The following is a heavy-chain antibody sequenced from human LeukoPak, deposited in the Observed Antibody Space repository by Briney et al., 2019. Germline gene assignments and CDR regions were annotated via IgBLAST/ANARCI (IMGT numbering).Heavy chain of an antibody. CDR2: INPNSGGT. V-gene: IGHV1-2*02. CDR3: ARGRTENSGSYLHFEY. CDR1: GYIFTRYY. Sequence: AAVKVSCQASGYIFTRYYMHWVRQAPGHRLDLIGGINPNSGGTNYAQKFQGRVTMTRDTSISTAYMQLSSLRSDDTAVYYCARGRTENSGSYLHFEYWGQGTLVTVSS. D-gene: IGHD1-26*01. J-gene: IGHJ4*02.